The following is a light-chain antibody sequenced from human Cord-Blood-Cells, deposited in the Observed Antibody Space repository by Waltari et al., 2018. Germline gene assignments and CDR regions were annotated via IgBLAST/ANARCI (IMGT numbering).Light chain of an antibody. CDR2: EGS. CDR1: SSDVGSYNL. Sequence: QSALTQPASVSGSPGQSITISCTGTSSDVGSYNLVSWYLQHPGKAPKLMIYEGSKRPSGVSNRFSGSKSGNTASLTISGLQAEDEADYYCCSYAGSSTLVFGTGTKVTVL. J-gene: IGLJ1*01. CDR3: CSYAGSSTLV. V-gene: IGLV2-23*01.